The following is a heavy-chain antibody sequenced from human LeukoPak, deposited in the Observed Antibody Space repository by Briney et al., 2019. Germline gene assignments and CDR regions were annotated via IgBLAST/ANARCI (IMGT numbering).Heavy chain of an antibody. Sequence: PGGSLRLSCAASGFSFSSYRMNWVRQAPGKGLEWVSSVSNSGDYIHYADSVKGRFTISRDNAKNSLYLQMNSLRAEDTALYYCARSRHSYDSSGFPHYWGQGTLVTVSS. D-gene: IGHD3-22*01. CDR2: VSNSGDYI. CDR3: ARSRHSYDSSGFPHY. J-gene: IGHJ4*02. CDR1: GFSFSSYR. V-gene: IGHV3-21*04.